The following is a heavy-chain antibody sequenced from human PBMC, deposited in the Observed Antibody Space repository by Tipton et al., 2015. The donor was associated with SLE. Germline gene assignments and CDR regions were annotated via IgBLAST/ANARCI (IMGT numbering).Heavy chain of an antibody. CDR3: ARGYCSSTSCYGYFDY. J-gene: IGHJ4*02. CDR2: INWNGGST. CDR1: GFTVSSNC. V-gene: IGHV3-20*04. Sequence: SLRLSCAASGFTVSSNCMSWVRQAPGKGLEWFSGINWNGGSTGYADSVKGRFTISRDNAKNSLHLQMNSLRAEDTALYYCARGYCSSTSCYGYFDYWGQGTLFNVSS. D-gene: IGHD2-2*01.